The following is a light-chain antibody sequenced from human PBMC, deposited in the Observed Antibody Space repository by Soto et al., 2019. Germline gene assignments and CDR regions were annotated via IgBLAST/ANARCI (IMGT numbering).Light chain of an antibody. V-gene: IGKV3-15*01. Sequence: EVVMTQSPATLSVSPGEGVTLSCRANQGIGDTLAWYQHKPGQTPRLLIYDTSTRATGVPARFSGSGSGTEFTLTIIGLQSEDSAVYYCQQYNDWPLTLGGGTKVDIK. CDR1: QGIGDT. J-gene: IGKJ4*01. CDR2: DTS. CDR3: QQYNDWPLT.